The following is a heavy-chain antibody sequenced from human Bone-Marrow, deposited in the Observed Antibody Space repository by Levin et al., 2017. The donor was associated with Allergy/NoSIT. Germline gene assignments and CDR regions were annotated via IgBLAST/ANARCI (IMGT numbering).Heavy chain of an antibody. J-gene: IGHJ6*03. CDR3: ARGTVTTIPSFHYYMDV. Sequence: ASVKVSCKASGYTFTDYNMHWVRQAPGQGLEWMGRINPRRGDTKSAQKFQGRVAMTRDTSISTAYMELSRLTSDDTAVYYCARGTVTTIPSFHYYMDVWGKGTTISVSS. CDR1: GYTFTDYN. CDR2: INPRRGDT. V-gene: IGHV1-2*06. D-gene: IGHD4-17*01.